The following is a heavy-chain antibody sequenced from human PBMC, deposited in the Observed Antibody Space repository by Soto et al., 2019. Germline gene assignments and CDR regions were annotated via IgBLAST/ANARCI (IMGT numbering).Heavy chain of an antibody. D-gene: IGHD3-3*01. CDR3: ARAGRFLEWSDKPPFRSDY. J-gene: IGHJ4*02. CDR1: GYTFTGYY. CDR2: INPNSGGT. Sequence: ASVKVYCKASGYTFTGYYMHWVRQAPGQVLEWMGWINPNSGGTNYAQKFQGSVTMTRDTSISTAYMELSRLRSDDTAVYYCARAGRFLEWSDKPPFRSDYWGQGTLVTVSS. V-gene: IGHV1-2*02.